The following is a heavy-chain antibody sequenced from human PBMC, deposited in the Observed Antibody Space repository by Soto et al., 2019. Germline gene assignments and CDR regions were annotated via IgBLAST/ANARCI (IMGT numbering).Heavy chain of an antibody. CDR3: ARTGRQVDTAIVRPYYFGY. V-gene: IGHV3-33*01. Sequence: QVQLVESGGGVVQPGRSLRLSCAASGFTFSSYGMHWVRQAPGKGLEWVAVIWYDGSNKYYADSVKGRFTISRDNSKNTVELQRHSPGAEASAVYYCARTGRQVDTAIVRPYYFGYWGQGTLVTVCS. CDR1: GFTFSSYG. J-gene: IGHJ4*02. D-gene: IGHD5-18*01. CDR2: IWYDGSNK.